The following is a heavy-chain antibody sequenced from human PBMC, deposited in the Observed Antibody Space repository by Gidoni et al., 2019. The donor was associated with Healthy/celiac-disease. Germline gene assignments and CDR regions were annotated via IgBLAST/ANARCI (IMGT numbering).Heavy chain of an antibody. CDR3: ARGEAAAGGAFDI. D-gene: IGHD6-13*01. CDR1: GGSISSGSYY. Sequence: QVQLQESGPGLVKPAQTLSLTCTVSGGSISSGSYYWSWIRQPAGKGLEWIGRIYTSGSTNYNPSLKSRVTISVDTSKNQFSLKLSSVTAADTAVYYCARGEAAAGGAFDIWGQGTMVTVSS. V-gene: IGHV4-61*02. J-gene: IGHJ3*02. CDR2: IYTSGST.